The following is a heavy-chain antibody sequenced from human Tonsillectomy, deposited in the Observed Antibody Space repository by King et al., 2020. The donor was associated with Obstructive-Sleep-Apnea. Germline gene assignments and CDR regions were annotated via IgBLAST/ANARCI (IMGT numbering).Heavy chain of an antibody. D-gene: IGHD6-13*01. CDR1: GYTFTVYY. J-gene: IGHJ4*02. V-gene: IGHV1-2*02. CDR2: INPNSGGT. Sequence: QLVQSGADVKKPGASVKVSCKASGYTFTVYYMHWVRQAPGKGLEWMGWINPNSGGTNYAQKFQGRVTMTRDTSIGTVYMELSRLRSDDTAVFYCARDRKHSSNWPPFLYFDYWGQGTLVTVSS. CDR3: ARDRKHSSNWPPFLYFDY.